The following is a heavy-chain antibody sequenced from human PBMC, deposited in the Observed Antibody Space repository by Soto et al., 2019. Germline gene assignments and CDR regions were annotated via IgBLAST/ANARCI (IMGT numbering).Heavy chain of an antibody. CDR3: ARGLWFRSSLDY. V-gene: IGHV4-34*01. Sequence: SETLSLTCAVYGGSFSGYYWSWIRQPPGKGLEWIGEINHSGSTNYNPSLKSRVTISVDTSKNQFSLKLSSVTAADTAVYYCARGLWFRSSLDYWGQGTLVTVSS. J-gene: IGHJ4*02. CDR2: INHSGST. D-gene: IGHD3-10*01. CDR1: GGSFSGYY.